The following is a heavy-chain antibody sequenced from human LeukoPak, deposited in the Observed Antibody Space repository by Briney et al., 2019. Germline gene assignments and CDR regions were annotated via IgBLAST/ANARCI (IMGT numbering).Heavy chain of an antibody. CDR2: ISWNSGSI. CDR3: AKDTDSSGWYSLVDY. Sequence: PGRSLRLSCAASGFTFDDYAMHWVRQAPGKGLEWVSGISWNSGSIGYADSVKGRFTISRDNAKNSLYLQMNSLRAEDTALYYCAKDTDSSGWYSLVDYWGQGTLVTVSS. J-gene: IGHJ4*02. D-gene: IGHD6-19*01. CDR1: GFTFDDYA. V-gene: IGHV3-9*01.